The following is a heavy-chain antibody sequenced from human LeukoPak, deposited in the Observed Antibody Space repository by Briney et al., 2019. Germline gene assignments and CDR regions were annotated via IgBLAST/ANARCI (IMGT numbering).Heavy chain of an antibody. CDR1: GGSISSGDYY. D-gene: IGHD3-22*01. CDR2: IYYSGST. CDR3: ARGALYYYDSSGYYYFDY. V-gene: IGHV4-30-4*08. Sequence: SQTLSLTCTVSGGSISSGDYYWSWIRQPPGKGLEWIGYIYYSGSTYYNPSLKSRVTISVDTSKNQFSLKLSSVTAADTAVYYCARGALYYYDSSGYYYFDYWGQGTLVTVSS. J-gene: IGHJ4*02.